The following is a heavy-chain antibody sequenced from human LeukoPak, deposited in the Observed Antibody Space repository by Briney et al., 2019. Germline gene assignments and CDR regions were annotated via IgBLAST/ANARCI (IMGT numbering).Heavy chain of an antibody. CDR1: GFTFSSYS. Sequence: GSLRLSCAASGFTFSSYSMNWVRQPPGKGLEWIGEINHSGSTNYNPSLKSRVTISVDTSKNQFSLKLSSVTAADTAVYYCASLVASAFSWGQGTLVTVSS. CDR2: INHSGST. CDR3: ASLVASAFS. D-gene: IGHD5-12*01. V-gene: IGHV4-34*01. J-gene: IGHJ5*02.